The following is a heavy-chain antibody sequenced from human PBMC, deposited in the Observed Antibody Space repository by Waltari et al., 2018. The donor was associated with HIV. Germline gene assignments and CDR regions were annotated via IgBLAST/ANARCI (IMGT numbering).Heavy chain of an antibody. D-gene: IGHD1-26*01. CDR1: GYTFTSYG. J-gene: IGHJ5*02. V-gene: IGHV1-18*01. CDR3: ARDSGSYSRNNWFDP. Sequence: QVQLVQSGAEVKKPGASVKVSCKASGYTFTSYGISWVRQAPGQGLEWMGWNSAYNDNTNSAQKLQGRVTMTTDTSTSTAYMELRSLRSDDTAVYYCARDSGSYSRNNWFDPWGQGTLVTVSS. CDR2: NSAYNDNT.